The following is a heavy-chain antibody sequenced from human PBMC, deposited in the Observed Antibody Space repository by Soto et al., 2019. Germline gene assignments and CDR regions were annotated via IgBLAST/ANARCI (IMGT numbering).Heavy chain of an antibody. CDR1: GFTFSSYA. Sequence: PGGSLRLSCVASGFTFSSYAMSWVRQAPGKGLEWVSAISGSGGSTYYADSVKGRFTISRDNSKNTLYLQMNSLRAEDTAVYYCAKDAVVVPAAAVYYYYGMDVWGQGTTVTVSS. CDR2: ISGSGGST. J-gene: IGHJ6*02. CDR3: AKDAVVVPAAAVYYYYGMDV. V-gene: IGHV3-23*01. D-gene: IGHD2-2*01.